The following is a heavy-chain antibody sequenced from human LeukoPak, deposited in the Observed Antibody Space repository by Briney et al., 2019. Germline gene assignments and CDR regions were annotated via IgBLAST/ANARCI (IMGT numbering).Heavy chain of an antibody. CDR3: ARDRDYYDSSGSIRLFDY. Sequence: ASVKVSCKASGYTFTGYYMHWVRQAPGQGLEWMGWINPNSGGTNYAQKFQGRVTMTRDTSISTAYMELSRLRSDDTAVYYCARDRDYYDSSGSIRLFDYWGQGTLVTVSS. D-gene: IGHD3-22*01. CDR2: INPNSGGT. V-gene: IGHV1-2*02. J-gene: IGHJ4*02. CDR1: GYTFTGYY.